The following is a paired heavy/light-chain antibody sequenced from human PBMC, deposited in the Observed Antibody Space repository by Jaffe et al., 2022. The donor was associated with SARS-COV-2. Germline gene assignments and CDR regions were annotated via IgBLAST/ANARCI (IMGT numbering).Heavy chain of an antibody. Sequence: QMQLQESGPGLVKPSETLSLTCTVSGDSVSSGSYSWSWIRQPPGKGLEWIGYIYYIGSTNYNPSLKSRATISVNTSKNQFSLMLSSVTAADTAVYYCGSAYYNAPHYLDSWGQGTLVTVSS. CDR1: GDSVSSGSYS. CDR2: IYYIGST. CDR3: GSAYYNAPHYLDS. D-gene: IGHD3-22*01. J-gene: IGHJ4*02. V-gene: IGHV4-61*01.
Light chain of an antibody. CDR3: QQSYTISWT. CDR2: AAS. CDR1: QTISSF. J-gene: IGKJ1*01. V-gene: IGKV1-39*01. Sequence: DIQMTQSPSSLSASVGDRVTITCRASQTISSFLNWYQQKPGKAPKLLIYAASTLQSEVPSRFSGSASGTDFTDFTLTISSLQPEDFGTYYCQQSYTISWTFGQGTMVEIK.